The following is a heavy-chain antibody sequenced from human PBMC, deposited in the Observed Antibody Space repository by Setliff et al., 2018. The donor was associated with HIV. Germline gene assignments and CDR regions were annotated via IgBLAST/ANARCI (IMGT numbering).Heavy chain of an antibody. D-gene: IGHD6-13*01. Sequence: ASVKVSCKASGGTFSSYAISWVRQAPGQGLEWMGGIIPIFGTANYAQRFQGRVTITTDEPTSTAYMELSSLRSEDTAVYYCAREEQQLEYNWFDPWGQGTLVTVSS. CDR1: GGTFSSYA. CDR2: IIPIFGTA. V-gene: IGHV1-69*05. J-gene: IGHJ5*02. CDR3: AREEQQLEYNWFDP.